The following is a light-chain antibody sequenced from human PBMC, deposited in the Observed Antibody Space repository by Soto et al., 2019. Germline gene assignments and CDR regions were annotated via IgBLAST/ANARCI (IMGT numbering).Light chain of an antibody. CDR2: DVS. J-gene: IGKJ2*01. V-gene: IGKV3-11*01. Sequence: EIVLTQSPVTLSLSPGERATLSCRASQSVGTYLAWYQQKPGQAPRLLIYDVSNGATGTPARFSGSGSETDFTLTISSLEPEDFAVYYCQQRRNWYTFGQGTKLEIK. CDR3: QQRRNWYT. CDR1: QSVGTY.